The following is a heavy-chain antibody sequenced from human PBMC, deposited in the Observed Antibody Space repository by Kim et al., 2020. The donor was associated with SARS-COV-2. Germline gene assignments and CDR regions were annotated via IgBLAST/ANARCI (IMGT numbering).Heavy chain of an antibody. CDR2: ISGSGGST. D-gene: IGHD6-13*01. V-gene: IGHV3-23*01. CDR1: GFTFSSYA. J-gene: IGHJ4*02. CDR3: AKIGIGSSWYVAYFDY. Sequence: GGSLRLSCAASGFTFSSYAMSWVRQAPGKGLEWVSAISGSGGSTYYADSVKGRFTISRDNSKNTLYLQMNSLRAEDTAVYYCAKIGIGSSWYVAYFDYWGQGTLVTVSS.